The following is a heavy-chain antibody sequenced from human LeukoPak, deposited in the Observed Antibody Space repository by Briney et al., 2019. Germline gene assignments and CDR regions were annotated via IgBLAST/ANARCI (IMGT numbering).Heavy chain of an antibody. J-gene: IGHJ4*02. D-gene: IGHD3-10*01. CDR3: AREALGGGGY. CDR2: IYSSGST. Sequence: PGGSLRLSCAASGFTVSSNYMSWVRQAPGKGLECLSIIYSSGSTYYADSVKGRFTISRDNSKNTLYLQMNSLRAEDTAVYYCAREALGGGGYWGQGTLVTVSS. CDR1: GFTVSSNY. V-gene: IGHV3-66*01.